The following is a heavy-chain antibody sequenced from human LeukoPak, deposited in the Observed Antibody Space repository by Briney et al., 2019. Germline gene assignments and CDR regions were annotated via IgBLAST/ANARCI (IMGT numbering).Heavy chain of an antibody. V-gene: IGHV3-23*01. CDR1: GFTFSSYA. Sequence: PGGSLRLSCGASGFTFSSYAMSWVRQARGRGVEWVSAISGSGGSTYYADSVTGRFTLTRHNSKNTLYLQMNSLRAEDTAVYYCAKGSMAGRGIYYYYYYRMDVWGQGTTVTVSS. CDR3: AKGSMAGRGIYYYYYYRMDV. CDR2: ISGSGGST. J-gene: IGHJ6*02. D-gene: IGHD6-19*01.